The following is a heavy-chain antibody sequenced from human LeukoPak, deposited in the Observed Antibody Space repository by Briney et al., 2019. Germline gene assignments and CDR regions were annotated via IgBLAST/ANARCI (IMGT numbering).Heavy chain of an antibody. CDR3: ARSPTLRRFFDL. D-gene: IGHD4-17*01. CDR2: IKYDGSEK. Sequence: GRSLRLSCAASGFTFSSYWMSWVRQAPGKGLKWVANIKYDGSEKYYVDSLKGRFTISRDNAKNSLYLQMNSLRAEDTAVYYCARSPTLRRFFDLWGRGTLVTVSS. CDR1: GFTFSSYW. V-gene: IGHV3-7*01. J-gene: IGHJ2*01.